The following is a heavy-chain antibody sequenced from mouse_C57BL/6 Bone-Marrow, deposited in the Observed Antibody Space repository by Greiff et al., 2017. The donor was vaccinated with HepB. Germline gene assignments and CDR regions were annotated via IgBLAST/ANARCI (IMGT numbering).Heavy chain of an antibody. J-gene: IGHJ2*01. CDR1: GFTFNTYA. CDR2: IRSKSSNYAT. CDR3: VRGGYYGNYLYYFDY. V-gene: IGHV10-3*01. D-gene: IGHD2-1*01. Sequence: EADGGLVQPKGSLKLSCAASGFTFNTYAMHWVRQAPGKGLEWVARIRSKSSNYATYYADSVKDRFTISRDDSQSMLYLQMNNLKTEDTAMYYCVRGGYYGNYLYYFDYWGQGTTLTVSS.